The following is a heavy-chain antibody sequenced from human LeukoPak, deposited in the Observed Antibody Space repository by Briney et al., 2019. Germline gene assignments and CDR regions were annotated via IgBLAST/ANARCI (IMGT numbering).Heavy chain of an antibody. CDR3: AMTPLSGYALNWFDP. J-gene: IGHJ5*02. CDR2: IYYSGST. D-gene: IGHD5-12*01. V-gene: IGHV4-39*01. CDR1: GGSISSSSYY. Sequence: SETLSLTCTVSGGSISSSSYYWGWIRQPPGKGLEWIGSIYYSGSTYYNPSLKSRVTISVDTSKNQFSLKLSSVTPADTAVYYCAMTPLSGYALNWFDPWGQGTLVTVSS.